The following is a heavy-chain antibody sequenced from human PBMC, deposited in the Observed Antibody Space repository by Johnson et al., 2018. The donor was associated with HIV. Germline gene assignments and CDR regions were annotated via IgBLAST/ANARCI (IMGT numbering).Heavy chain of an antibody. V-gene: IGHV3-33*01. Sequence: QVQLVESGGGLVQPGGSLRLSCAASGFTFSSYGMHWVRQAPGKGLEWVAVIWYDGSNKNYADSVKGRFTISRDNSKNTLYLQMNSLRAEDTAVYYCAREGFWGSGSYYNPDAFDIWGQGTMVTVSS. D-gene: IGHD3-10*01. J-gene: IGHJ3*02. CDR2: IWYDGSNK. CDR3: AREGFWGSGSYYNPDAFDI. CDR1: GFTFSSYG.